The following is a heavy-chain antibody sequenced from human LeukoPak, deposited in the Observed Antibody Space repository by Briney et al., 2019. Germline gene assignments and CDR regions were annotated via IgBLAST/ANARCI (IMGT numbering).Heavy chain of an antibody. V-gene: IGHV4-59*12. CDR2: ISYSGST. J-gene: IGHJ5*02. CDR3: ARDQYCSGGSCYWFDP. D-gene: IGHD2-15*01. CDR1: GGSISSYS. Sequence: PSETLSLTCTVSGGSISSYSWSWIRQPPGKGLEWIGYISYSGSTNYNPSLKSRVTISVGTSKNQFSLKLSSVTAADTAVYYCARDQYCSGGSCYWFDPWGQGTLVTVSS.